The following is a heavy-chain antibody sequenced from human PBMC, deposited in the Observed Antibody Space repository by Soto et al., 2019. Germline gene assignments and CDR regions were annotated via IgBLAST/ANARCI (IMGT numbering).Heavy chain of an antibody. CDR2: IYSGGST. V-gene: IGHV3-53*01. D-gene: IGHD6-13*01. CDR3: GRVAGTYYYCYGMDV. Sequence: EVQLVESGGGLIQPGGSLRLSCAASGFTVSSNYMSWVRQAPGKGLEWVSVIYSGGSTYYADYVKGRFTIARDNSKNTLYLQMNSLRAEDTAVYYCGRVAGTYYYCYGMDVGGQGATVTVSS. CDR1: GFTVSSNY. J-gene: IGHJ6*02.